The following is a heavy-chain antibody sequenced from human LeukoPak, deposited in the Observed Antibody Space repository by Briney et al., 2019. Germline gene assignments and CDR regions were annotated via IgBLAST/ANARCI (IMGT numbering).Heavy chain of an antibody. J-gene: IGHJ2*01. CDR3: ARSQLVPDATQLQRAPNWYFDL. Sequence: GGSLRLSCAASGFTFSSYAMSWVRQAPGKGLEWVSAISGSGGSTYYADSVKGRFTISRDNSKNTLYLQMNSLRAEDTAVYYCARSQLVPDATQLQRAPNWYFDLWGRGTLVTVSS. CDR1: GFTFSSYA. CDR2: ISGSGGST. D-gene: IGHD6-13*01. V-gene: IGHV3-23*01.